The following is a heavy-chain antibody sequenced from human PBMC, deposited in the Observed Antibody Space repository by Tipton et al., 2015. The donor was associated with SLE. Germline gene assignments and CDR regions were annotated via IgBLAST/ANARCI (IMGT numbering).Heavy chain of an antibody. CDR2: ISSSGSTI. CDR3: ARDSVGAGYYYYGMDV. J-gene: IGHJ6*02. Sequence: PLRLSCAVSGFTFSSYAMSWIRQAPGKGLEWVSYISSSGSTIYYADSVKGRFTISRDNAKNSLYLQMNSLRAEDTAVYYCARDSVGAGYYYYGMDVWGQGTTVTVSS. D-gene: IGHD1-26*01. CDR1: GFTFSSYA. V-gene: IGHV3-11*04.